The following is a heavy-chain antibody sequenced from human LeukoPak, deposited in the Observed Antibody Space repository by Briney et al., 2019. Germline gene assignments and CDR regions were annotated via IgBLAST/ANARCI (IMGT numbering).Heavy chain of an antibody. CDR1: GYTLTELS. V-gene: IGHV1-24*01. CDR3: ATEGRIAGAGSLGY. Sequence: ASVKVSCKVSGYTLTELSMHWVRQAPGKGLEWMGGFDPEDGETIYAQKFQGRVTMTEDTSKDTAYMELSSLRSEDKDVYYFATEGRIAGAGSLGYWGQGTLVTVSS. CDR2: FDPEDGET. J-gene: IGHJ4*02. D-gene: IGHD6-13*01.